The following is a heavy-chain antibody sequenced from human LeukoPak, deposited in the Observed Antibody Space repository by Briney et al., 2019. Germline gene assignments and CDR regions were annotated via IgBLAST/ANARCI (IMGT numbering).Heavy chain of an antibody. Sequence: GGSLRLSCAASGLTFSSFAMSWVRQTPGKGLEWVSTITESGDNTHYTESVTGRFTFSRDNSRNTMYLQMNSLRAEDTAIYYCATDYTPYVGASADWGQGTLVTVSS. V-gene: IGHV3-23*01. J-gene: IGHJ4*02. CDR3: ATDYTPYVGASAD. CDR1: GLTFSSFA. CDR2: ITESGDNT. D-gene: IGHD1-26*01.